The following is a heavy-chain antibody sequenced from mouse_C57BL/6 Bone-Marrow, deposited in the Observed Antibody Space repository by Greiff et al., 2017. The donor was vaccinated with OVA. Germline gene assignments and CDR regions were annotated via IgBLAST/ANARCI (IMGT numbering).Heavy chain of an antibody. Sequence: DVQLVESGGGLVKPGGSLKLSCAASGFTFSSYAMSWVRQTPEKRLEWVATISDGGSYTYYPDNVKGRFTISRDNAKNNLYLQMSHLKSEDTAMYYCARGGLRPFAYWGQGTLVTVSA. J-gene: IGHJ3*01. CDR1: GFTFSSYA. D-gene: IGHD2-4*01. V-gene: IGHV5-4*01. CDR3: ARGGLRPFAY. CDR2: ISDGGSYT.